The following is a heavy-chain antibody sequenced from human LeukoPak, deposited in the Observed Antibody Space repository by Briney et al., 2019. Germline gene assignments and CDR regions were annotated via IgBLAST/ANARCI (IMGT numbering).Heavy chain of an antibody. V-gene: IGHV1-18*04. CDR1: GYTFTSYG. Sequence: ASVKVSCKASGYTFTSYGISRVRQAPGHGLEWMGWISAYNGNTNYAQKLQGRVTMTTDTSTSTAYMELRSLRSDDTAVYYCARDRGVSGRIAAAGTFGDYWGQGTLVTVSS. CDR2: ISAYNGNT. J-gene: IGHJ4*02. CDR3: ARDRGVSGRIAAAGTFGDY. D-gene: IGHD6-13*01.